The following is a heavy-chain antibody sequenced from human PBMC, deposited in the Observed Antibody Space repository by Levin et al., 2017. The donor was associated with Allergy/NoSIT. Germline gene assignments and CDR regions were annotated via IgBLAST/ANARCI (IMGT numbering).Heavy chain of an antibody. J-gene: IGHJ4*02. CDR3: ARDQPQYSSGWEADYFDY. Sequence: GGSLRLSCAASGFTFSSYTMNWVRQAPGKGLEWVSSISSSSSYIYYADSVKGRFTISRDNAKNSLYLQMNSLRAEDTAVYYCARDQPQYSSGWEADYFDYWGQGTLVTVSS. D-gene: IGHD6-19*01. V-gene: IGHV3-21*01. CDR2: ISSSSSYI. CDR1: GFTFSSYT.